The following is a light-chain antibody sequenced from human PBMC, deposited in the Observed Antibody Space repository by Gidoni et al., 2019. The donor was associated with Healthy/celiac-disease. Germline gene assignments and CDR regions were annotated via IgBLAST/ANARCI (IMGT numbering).Light chain of an antibody. CDR1: QRVSSY. Sequence: EIVLTQSPATLSLSPGERATLSCRASQRVSSYLAWYQQKPGQAPRLLIYDAPNRATGIPARCSGSGSGTDFTLTISSLEPEDFAVYYCQQRSNWSTWTFGQGTKVEIK. CDR2: DAP. J-gene: IGKJ1*01. V-gene: IGKV3-11*01. CDR3: QQRSNWSTWT.